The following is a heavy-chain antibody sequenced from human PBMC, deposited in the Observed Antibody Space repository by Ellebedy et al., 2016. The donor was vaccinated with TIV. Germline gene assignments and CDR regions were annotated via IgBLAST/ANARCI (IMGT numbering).Heavy chain of an antibody. J-gene: IGHJ6*02. D-gene: IGHD2/OR15-2a*01. CDR3: TRDQRGAGKLYLYYYGMDV. Sequence: SETLSLTXTVSGASISSYYWNWIRQAAGKGLEWIGHIHSSGSTNYSPSLKSRVTMSVDTSKNQFSLKLTSVTAADTAVYFCTRDQRGAGKLYLYYYGMDVWGQGTTVTVSS. V-gene: IGHV4-4*07. CDR1: GASISSYY. CDR2: IHSSGST.